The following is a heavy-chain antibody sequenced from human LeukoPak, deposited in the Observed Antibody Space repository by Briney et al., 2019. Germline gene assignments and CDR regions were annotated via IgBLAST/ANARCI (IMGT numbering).Heavy chain of an antibody. CDR3: VKEAVTPHFDY. CDR2: INQNSYTI. D-gene: IGHD6-19*01. CDR1: GFSFSDYY. Sequence: GGSLRLSCAASGFSFSDYYMTWIRQAPGKGLEWISNINQNSYTIYYADSVKGRFTISRDNAKSSLYLHMNSLRVEDTAVYYCVKEAVTPHFDYWGQGTLVTVSS. V-gene: IGHV3-11*01. J-gene: IGHJ4*02.